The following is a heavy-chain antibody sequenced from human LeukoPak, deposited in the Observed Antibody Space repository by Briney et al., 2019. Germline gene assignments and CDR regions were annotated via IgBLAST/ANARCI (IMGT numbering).Heavy chain of an antibody. Sequence: SETLSLTCTVSGGSISSSSYYWSWIRQPPGKGLEWIGSIYYSGSTYYNPSLKSRVTISVDTSKNQFSLKLSSVTAADTAVYYCARHLRGMDVWGQGTTVTVSS. V-gene: IGHV4-39*01. J-gene: IGHJ6*02. CDR2: IYYSGST. CDR3: ARHLRGMDV. CDR1: GGSISSSSYY.